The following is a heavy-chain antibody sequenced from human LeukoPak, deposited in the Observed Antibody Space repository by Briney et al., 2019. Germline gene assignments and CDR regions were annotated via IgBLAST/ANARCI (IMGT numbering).Heavy chain of an antibody. V-gene: IGHV4-4*02. D-gene: IGHD3-22*01. CDR1: GDSINSLDL. CDR2: MYLSGTT. Sequence: SGTLSLTCTVSGDSINSLDLWSWVRQPPGKGLEWIGEMYLSGTTHSNPSVKSRVTISIDKSKNQFLLNLSSVTAADTAVYYCAGLVGRYSSGLYYYYFDYWGQGTLVTVSS. J-gene: IGHJ4*02. CDR3: AGLVGRYSSGLYYYYFDY.